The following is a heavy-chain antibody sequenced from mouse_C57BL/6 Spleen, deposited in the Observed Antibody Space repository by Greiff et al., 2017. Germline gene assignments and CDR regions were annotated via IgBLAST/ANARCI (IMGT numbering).Heavy chain of an antibody. D-gene: IGHD3-1*01. J-gene: IGHJ1*03. CDR2: IDPNSVGT. CDR1: GYTFTSYF. V-gene: IGHV1-72*01. Sequence: VQLQQSGAELVKPGASVKLSCKASGYTFTSYFIHWLKQRPGRGLEWIGRIDPNSVGTKYNEKFKSKATLTVDKPSSTAYMQLSSLTSEDSAVYYCARRSSGLWYFDVWGTGTTGTVSS. CDR3: ARRSSGLWYFDV.